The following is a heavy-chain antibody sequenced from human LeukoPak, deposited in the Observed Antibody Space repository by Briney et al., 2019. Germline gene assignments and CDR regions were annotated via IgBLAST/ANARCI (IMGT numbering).Heavy chain of an antibody. Sequence: GGSLRLSCAASGFTFSDYYMSWIRQAPGKGLEWVSYISSSSSYTNYADSVKGRFTISRDNAKNSLYLQMNSLRTEDTAVYYCARESYQLLGFGYYFDYWGQGTLVTVSS. CDR3: ARESYQLLGFGYYFDY. CDR1: GFTFSDYY. J-gene: IGHJ4*02. D-gene: IGHD2-2*01. V-gene: IGHV3-11*06. CDR2: ISSSSSYT.